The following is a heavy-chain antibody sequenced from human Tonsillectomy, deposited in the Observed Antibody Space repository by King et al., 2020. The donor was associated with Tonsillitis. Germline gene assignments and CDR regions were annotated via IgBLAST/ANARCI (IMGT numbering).Heavy chain of an antibody. CDR3: ARYVSGSFDY. CDR2: LSYSGTS. J-gene: IGHJ4*02. Sequence: QLQESGPGVVKPSETLSLTCTVSGGSISSSDHYWAWIRQPPGKGLEWMGYLSYSGTSFYNPSLKSRITISGDSSENRFSLKLSSVTAADTAVYFCARYVSGSFDYWGQGALVTVSS. V-gene: IGHV4-39*01. CDR1: GGSISSSDHY. D-gene: IGHD1-26*01.